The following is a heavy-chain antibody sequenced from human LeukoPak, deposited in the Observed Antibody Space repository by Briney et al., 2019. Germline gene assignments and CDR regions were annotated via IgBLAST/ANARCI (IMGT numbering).Heavy chain of an antibody. D-gene: IGHD2-21*01. CDR1: GFTFSSYG. CDR3: AKEGVITFHAEYFQH. CDR2: IRYDGSNK. Sequence: GGSLRLSCAASGFTFSSYGMHWVRQAPGKELEWVAFIRYDGSNKYYADSVKGRFTISRDNSKNTLYLQMNSLRAEDTAVYYCAKEGVITFHAEYFQHWGQGTLVTVSS. V-gene: IGHV3-30*02. J-gene: IGHJ1*01.